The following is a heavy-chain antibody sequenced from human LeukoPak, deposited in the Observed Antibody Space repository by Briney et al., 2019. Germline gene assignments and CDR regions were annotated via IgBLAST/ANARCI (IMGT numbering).Heavy chain of an antibody. D-gene: IGHD5-24*01. CDR1: GYSISSGYY. V-gene: IGHV4-38-2*01. Sequence: ASETLSLTCAVSGYSISSGYYWGWTRQPPGKGLEWIGSIYHSGSTYYNPSLKSRVTISVDTTKNQFSLKLSSVTAADTAVYYCARLTGDGYSPQDSFDIWGQGTMVTVSS. CDR2: IYHSGST. CDR3: ARLTGDGYSPQDSFDI. J-gene: IGHJ3*02.